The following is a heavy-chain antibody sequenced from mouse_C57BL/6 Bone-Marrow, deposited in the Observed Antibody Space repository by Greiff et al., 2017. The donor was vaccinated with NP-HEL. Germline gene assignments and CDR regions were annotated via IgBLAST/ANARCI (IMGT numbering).Heavy chain of an antibody. CDR2: IYPSDSET. J-gene: IGHJ2*01. CDR3: ARGYAYYFDY. Sequence: VQLQQPGAELVRPGSSVKLSCKASGYTFTSYWMDWVKQRPGQGLEWIGNIYPSDSETHYNQQFKDKATLTVDKSSSTAHMQLSSLTSEDSAVYYCARGYAYYFDYWGQGTTLTVSS. CDR1: GYTFTSYW. V-gene: IGHV1-61*01. D-gene: IGHD2-2*01.